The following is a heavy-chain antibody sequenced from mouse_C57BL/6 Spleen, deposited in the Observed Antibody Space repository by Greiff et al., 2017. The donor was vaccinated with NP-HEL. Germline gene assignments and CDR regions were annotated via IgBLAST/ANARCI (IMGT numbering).Heavy chain of an antibody. J-gene: IGHJ3*01. CDR3: ARGYDSSFAY. V-gene: IGHV1-69*01. Sequence: VQLQQPGAELVMPGASVKLSCKASGYTFTSYWMHWVKQRPGQGLEWIGEIDPSDSYTNYNQKFKGKSTLTVDKSSSTAYMQLSSLTSEDSAVYYCARGYDSSFAYWGQGTLVTVSA. CDR2: IDPSDSYT. CDR1: GYTFTSYW. D-gene: IGHD2-4*01.